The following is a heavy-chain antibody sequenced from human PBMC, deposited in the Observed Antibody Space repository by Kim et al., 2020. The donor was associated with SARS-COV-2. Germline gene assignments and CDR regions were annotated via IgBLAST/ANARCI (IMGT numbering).Heavy chain of an antibody. J-gene: IGHJ6*02. Sequence: SVKVSCKASGGTFSSYAISWVRQAPGQGLEWMGRIIPILGIANYAQKFQGRVTITADKSTSTAYMELSSLRSEDTAVYYCATRPGGSSVYYYYYGMDVWGQGTTVTVSS. CDR3: ATRPGGSSVYYYYYGMDV. V-gene: IGHV1-69*04. D-gene: IGHD2-15*01. CDR1: GGTFSSYA. CDR2: IIPILGIA.